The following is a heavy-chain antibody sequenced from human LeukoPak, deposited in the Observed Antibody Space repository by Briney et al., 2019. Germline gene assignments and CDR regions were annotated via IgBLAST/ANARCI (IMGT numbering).Heavy chain of an antibody. CDR2: INPSGGST. CDR3: ARDLDSSREDV. CDR1: GYTFTNYY. V-gene: IGHV1-46*01. J-gene: IGHJ6*02. D-gene: IGHD3-22*01. Sequence: ASVKVSCKASGYTFTNYYIHWVRQAPGQGPEWMGIINPSGGSTSYAQKFQGRVTMTRDTSTSTVYMEQSSLRSEDTAVYYCARDLDSSREDVWGQGTTVTVSS.